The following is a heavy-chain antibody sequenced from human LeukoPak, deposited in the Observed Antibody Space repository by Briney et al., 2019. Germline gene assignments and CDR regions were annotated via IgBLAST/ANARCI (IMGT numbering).Heavy chain of an antibody. CDR1: GFTFGSYG. J-gene: IGHJ6*02. CDR2: IRYDGSNK. Sequence: GGSLRLSCAAPGFTFGSYGMHWVRQAPGKGLEWVAFIRYDGSNKYYADSVKGRFTISRDNSKNTLYLQMNSLRAEDTAVYYCTRDLMDYDVSTGLHHYYMDVWGQGTTVTVSS. D-gene: IGHD3-9*01. CDR3: TRDLMDYDVSTGLHHYYMDV. V-gene: IGHV3-30*02.